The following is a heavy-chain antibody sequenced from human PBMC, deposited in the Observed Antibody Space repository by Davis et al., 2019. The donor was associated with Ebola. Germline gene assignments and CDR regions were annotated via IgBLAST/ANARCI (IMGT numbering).Heavy chain of an antibody. CDR2: IIPIFGTA. J-gene: IGHJ5*02. V-gene: IGHV1-69*13. CDR3: AGGYYYDSSGYPVPFDP. D-gene: IGHD3-22*01. CDR1: GGTFSSYA. Sequence: SVKVSCKASGGTFSSYAISWVRQAPGQGLEWMGGIIPIFGTANYAQKFQGRVTITADESTSTAYMELSSLRSEDTAVYYCAGGYYYDSSGYPVPFDPWGQGTLVTVSS.